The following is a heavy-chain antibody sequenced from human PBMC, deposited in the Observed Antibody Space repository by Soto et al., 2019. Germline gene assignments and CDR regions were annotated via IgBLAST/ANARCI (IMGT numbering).Heavy chain of an antibody. J-gene: IGHJ6*02. CDR3: ARDLPVSEGPYYYGMDV. CDR2: LYYSGST. Sequence: PSETLSLTCRVSGGSIRGFDWSWIRQPPGKGLEWIGHLYYSGSTNYNPSLKGRATILVDTSRNHFSLKLSSFTAADTAVYFCARDLPVSEGPYYYGMDVWGPGTTVTVSS. V-gene: IGHV4-59*01. CDR1: GGSIRGFD.